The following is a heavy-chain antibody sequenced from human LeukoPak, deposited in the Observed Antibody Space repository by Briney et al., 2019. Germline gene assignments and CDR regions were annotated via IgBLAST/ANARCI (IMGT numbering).Heavy chain of an antibody. V-gene: IGHV1-69*06. CDR2: IIPIFGTA. J-gene: IGHJ4*02. D-gene: IGHD3-10*01. Sequence: SVKVSCKASGGTFSSYAISWVRQAPGQGLEWMGGIIPIFGTANYAQKFQGRVTITADKSTSTAYMELSSLRSEDTAVYYCARDITMVRGVYYFDYWGQGTLVTVSS. CDR3: ARDITMVRGVYYFDY. CDR1: GGTFSSYA.